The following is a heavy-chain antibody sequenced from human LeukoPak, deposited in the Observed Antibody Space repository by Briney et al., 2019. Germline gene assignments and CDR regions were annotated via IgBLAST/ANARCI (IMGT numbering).Heavy chain of an antibody. Sequence: PGESLKISCKAYGYSFFSNYWIAWVRQMPGKDLEWMGIFSPGDSDSRYSPSFQGQVTISADRSISTVYLQWSSLKASDTAIYYCARLASAWNFDYWGQGTLVTVSS. CDR2: FSPGDSDS. D-gene: IGHD6-19*01. CDR1: GYSFFSNYW. V-gene: IGHV5-51*01. J-gene: IGHJ4*02. CDR3: ARLASAWNFDY.